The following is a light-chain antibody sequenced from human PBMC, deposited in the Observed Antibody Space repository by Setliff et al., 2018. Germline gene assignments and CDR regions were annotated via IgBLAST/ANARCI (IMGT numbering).Light chain of an antibody. CDR1: SSDVGRYNF. J-gene: IGLJ1*01. V-gene: IGLV2-8*01. Sequence: ALTQPPSASGSPGQSVAISCTGTSSDVGRYNFVSWYQHHPGKAPKLIIYEVSKRPSGVPDRFSGSKSGNTASLAVSGLQAEDEADFYCSSYAGNYIYVFGSGTKVTVL. CDR3: SSYAGNYIYV. CDR2: EVS.